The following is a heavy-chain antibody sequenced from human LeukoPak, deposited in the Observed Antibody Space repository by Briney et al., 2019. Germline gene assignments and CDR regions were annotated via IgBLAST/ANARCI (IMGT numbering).Heavy chain of an antibody. CDR2: ISYDGSDE. D-gene: IGHD2-21*01. CDR1: GFTFSTYA. V-gene: IGHV3-30-3*01. CDR3: ARGRIVLVIAPFDY. Sequence: GGSLRLSCAASGFTFSTYAMHWVRQAPGKGLEWVALISYDGSDENYADSVKGRFTISRDNSNNTLYLQMNSLRAEDTAVYYCARGRIVLVIAPFDYWGRGTLVTVSS. J-gene: IGHJ4*02.